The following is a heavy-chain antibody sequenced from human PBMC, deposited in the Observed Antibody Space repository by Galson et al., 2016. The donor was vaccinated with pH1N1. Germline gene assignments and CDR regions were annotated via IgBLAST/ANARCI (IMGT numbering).Heavy chain of an antibody. CDR1: GYTFDMFG. V-gene: IGHV1-18*01. Sequence: QSGAEVKKPGASVKVSCKASGYTFDMFGISWVRQAPGQGLQWMGWINPYDGNTNYAQKFQGRVTLTTDTSTSRAYLELRSLRSDDTAVYYCARDTKIEGVTTGWFDPWGQGTLVTVSS. CDR2: INPYDGNT. D-gene: IGHD3-16*01. CDR3: ARDTKIEGVTTGWFDP. J-gene: IGHJ5*02.